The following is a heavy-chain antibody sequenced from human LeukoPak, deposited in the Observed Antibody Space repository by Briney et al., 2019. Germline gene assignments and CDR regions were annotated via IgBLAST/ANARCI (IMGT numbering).Heavy chain of an antibody. CDR1: GFTFNNYA. D-gene: IGHD4/OR15-4a*01. V-gene: IGHV3-23*01. J-gene: IGHJ4*02. CDR3: ARRAGAYSHPYDY. Sequence: GGSLRLSCDASGFTFNNYAMSWVRQAPGKGLEWVSGISGQGSKTFYAGSVKGRFTISRDNSKNTLYLQMNSLRAEDTAVYYCARRAGAYSHPYDYWGQGTLVTVSS. CDR2: ISGQGSKT.